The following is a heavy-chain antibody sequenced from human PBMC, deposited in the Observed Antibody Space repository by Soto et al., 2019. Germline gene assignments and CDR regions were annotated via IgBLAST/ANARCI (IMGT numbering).Heavy chain of an antibody. J-gene: IGHJ4*02. V-gene: IGHV4-4*02. CDR1: GVSISSNHW. Sequence: SETLSLTCAVSGVSISSNHWWTWVRQSPGQGLEWIGEMYHSGTAHYNPSLKSRINISADPSKNQVSLTLTSVTAADTAVYYCARQGSYWGQGALVTVSS. CDR2: MYHSGTA. CDR3: ARQGSY.